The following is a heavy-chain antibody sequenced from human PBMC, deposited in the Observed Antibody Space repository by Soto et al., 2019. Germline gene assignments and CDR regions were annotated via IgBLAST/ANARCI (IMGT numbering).Heavy chain of an antibody. V-gene: IGHV5-51*01. D-gene: IGHD4-17*01. CDR1: GDSFSDYW. Sequence: WESLTISCRGAGDSFSDYWIAWVRQMPGKGLEYMGIIYPSDSQTRYSPSFQGQVTISADKSISTAYLQWTSLKASDTAIYYCARHGFYGDYSPNYFDPWGQGTLVPVSS. CDR3: ARHGFYGDYSPNYFDP. CDR2: IYPSDSQT. J-gene: IGHJ5*02.